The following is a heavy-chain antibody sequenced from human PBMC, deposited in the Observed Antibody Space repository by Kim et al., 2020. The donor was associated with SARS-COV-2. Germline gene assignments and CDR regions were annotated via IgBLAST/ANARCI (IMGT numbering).Heavy chain of an antibody. D-gene: IGHD2-15*01. Sequence: ASVKVSCKTSGYTFTRDSIHWVRQAPGQGLEWMGAIDCGDGYTKYSEKFQGRVTFNRDTSASTAYMELSGLRSEDSAAFYCLGGYYFDYWGQGTPVTVSS. J-gene: IGHJ4*02. CDR3: LGGYYFDY. V-gene: IGHV1-3*01. CDR2: IDCGDGYT. CDR1: GYTFTRDS.